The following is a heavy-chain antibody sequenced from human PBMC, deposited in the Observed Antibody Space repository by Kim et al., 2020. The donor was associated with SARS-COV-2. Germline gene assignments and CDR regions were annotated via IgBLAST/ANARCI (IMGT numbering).Heavy chain of an antibody. CDR3: ARGAGGTYDY. Sequence: TLYADSVEGRFTISRDNAKNTLYLQMNSLRAEDTAVYYCARGAGGTYDYWGQGILVTVSS. J-gene: IGHJ4*02. V-gene: IGHV3-74*01. CDR2: T. D-gene: IGHD1-26*01.